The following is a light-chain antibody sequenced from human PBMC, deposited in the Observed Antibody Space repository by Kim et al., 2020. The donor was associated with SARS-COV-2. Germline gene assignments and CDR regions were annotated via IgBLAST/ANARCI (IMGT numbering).Light chain of an antibody. CDR2: AAS. CDR3: QKYNSAPLT. Sequence: ASVGDRVTITCRASQGISNYLAWYQQKPGKVPKLLIYAASTVQSGVPSRFSDSGSGTDFTLTISSLQPEDVATYYCQKYNSAPLTFGQATRLDIK. J-gene: IGKJ5*01. CDR1: QGISNY. V-gene: IGKV1-27*01.